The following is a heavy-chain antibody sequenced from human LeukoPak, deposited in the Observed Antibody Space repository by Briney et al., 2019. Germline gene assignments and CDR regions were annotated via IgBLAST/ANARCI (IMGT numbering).Heavy chain of an antibody. CDR2: IYHSGST. V-gene: IGHV4-34*01. D-gene: IGHD3-22*01. J-gene: IGHJ4*02. Sequence: SETLSLTCAVYGGSISGYYWSWIRQPPGKGLEWIGDIYHSGSTNYNPSLKSRATISVDTSKNQFSLKLSSVTASDTAGFFCGKGLEESSGYAVLDWGEGTLVTVSS. CDR1: GGSISGYY. CDR3: GKGLEESSGYAVLD.